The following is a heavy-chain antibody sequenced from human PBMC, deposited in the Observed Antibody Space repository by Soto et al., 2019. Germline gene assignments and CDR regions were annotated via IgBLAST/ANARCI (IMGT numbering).Heavy chain of an antibody. CDR2: SRYNGSNK. CDR3: AREVTTVTTGLDY. J-gene: IGHJ4*02. V-gene: IGHV3-30-3*01. D-gene: IGHD4-17*01. CDR1: GIDFSNYA. Sequence: GGSLRLSCVVSGIDFSNYAMTWVRQAPGKGLEWVAISRYNGSNKYYADSVKGRFTISRDNSKNTLYLQMNSLRAEDTAVYYCAREVTTVTTGLDYWGQGTLVTVSS.